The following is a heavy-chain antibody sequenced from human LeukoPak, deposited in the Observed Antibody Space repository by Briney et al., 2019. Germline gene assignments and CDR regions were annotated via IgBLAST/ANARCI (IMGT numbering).Heavy chain of an antibody. CDR3: ARGFPGNDLQPNFDY. CDR1: GFTFSSYA. V-gene: IGHV3-30*04. Sequence: GGSLRLSCAASGFTFSSYAMHWVRQAPGKGLEWVAVISYDGSNKYYTDSVKGRFTISRDNSKNTLYLQMNSLRAEDTAVYYCARGFPGNDLQPNFDYWGQGTLVTVSS. D-gene: IGHD1-1*01. J-gene: IGHJ4*02. CDR2: ISYDGSNK.